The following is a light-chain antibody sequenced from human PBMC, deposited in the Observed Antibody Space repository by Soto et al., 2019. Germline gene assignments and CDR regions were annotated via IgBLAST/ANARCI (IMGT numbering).Light chain of an antibody. CDR3: SLYASTNTFM. CDR1: SSDIGRYNL. V-gene: IGLV2-23*02. Sequence: QSVLTQPASVSGSPGQSITISCTGTSSDIGRYNLVSWYQQHPGKPPKLMIYEATKRPSGVSNRFSGSKSGNTASLTISGLQAEDEADYYCSLYASTNTFMFGGGTKLPVL. CDR2: EAT. J-gene: IGLJ3*02.